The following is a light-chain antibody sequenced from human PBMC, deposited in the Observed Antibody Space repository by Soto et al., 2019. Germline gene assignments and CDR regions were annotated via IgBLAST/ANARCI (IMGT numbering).Light chain of an antibody. Sequence: QSVLTQPPSVSGAPGQRVTISCTGSSSNIGAGYDVHWYQQLPGTAPKLLIYGSSSRPSGVPDRFSGSKSGTSASLAISGLQAEDEADYYCQSYDSSLRAVFGGGTKVTVL. CDR2: GSS. CDR3: QSYDSSLRAV. J-gene: IGLJ2*01. V-gene: IGLV1-40*01. CDR1: SSNIGAGYD.